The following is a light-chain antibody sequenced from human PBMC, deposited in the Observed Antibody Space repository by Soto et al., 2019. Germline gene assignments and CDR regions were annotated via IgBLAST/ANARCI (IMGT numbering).Light chain of an antibody. J-gene: IGLJ1*01. CDR3: SSYTSSSALYV. Sequence: QSVLPQPASVSGSPGQSITISCTGTSRDIGTSNLVSWYQQYPGKAPKLMIYEVTKRPSGISYRFSGSKSGNTASLTISGLQADDEGDYYCSSYTSSSALYVFGTGTKVTVL. CDR1: SRDIGTSNL. V-gene: IGLV2-14*02. CDR2: EVT.